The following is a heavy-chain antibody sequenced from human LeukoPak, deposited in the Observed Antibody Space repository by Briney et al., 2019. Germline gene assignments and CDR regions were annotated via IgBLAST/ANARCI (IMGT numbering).Heavy chain of an antibody. V-gene: IGHV1-18*01. CDR1: GYTFTSHG. J-gene: IGHJ4*02. Sequence: ASVKVSCKASGYTFTSHGISWVRQAPGQGLEWMGWISAYNGNTNYAQKLQGRVTMTTDTSTSTAYMELRSLRSDDTAVYYCARDGRIAAAGTLGYWGQGTLVTVSS. CDR3: ARDGRIAAAGTLGY. CDR2: ISAYNGNT. D-gene: IGHD6-13*01.